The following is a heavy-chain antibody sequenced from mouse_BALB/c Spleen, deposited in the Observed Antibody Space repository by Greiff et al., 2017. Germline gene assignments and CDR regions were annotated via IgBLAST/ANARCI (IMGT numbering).Heavy chain of an antibody. J-gene: IGHJ2*01. D-gene: IGHD1-1*01. CDR2: ISYSGST. V-gene: IGHV3-2*02. CDR1: GYSITSDYA. Sequence: EVKLVESGPGLVKPSQSLSLTCTVTGYSITSDYAWNWIRQFPGNKLEWMGYISYSGSTSYNPSLKSRISITRDTSKNQFFLQLNSVTTEDTATYYCARSPYYYGSSFDYWGQGTTLTVSS. CDR3: ARSPYYYGSSFDY.